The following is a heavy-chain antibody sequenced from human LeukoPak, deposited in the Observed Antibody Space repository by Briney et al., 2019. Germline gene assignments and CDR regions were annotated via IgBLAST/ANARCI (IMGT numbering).Heavy chain of an antibody. CDR3: AREASSSPFDY. D-gene: IGHD6-6*01. J-gene: IGHJ4*02. CDR2: IYYSVST. CDR1: GGSISSGGYY. V-gene: IGHV4-31*03. Sequence: PSETLSLTCTVSGGSISSGGYYWSWIRQHPGKGLEWIGYIYYSVSTYYNPSLKSRVTISVDTSKKQFSLKLSSVTAADTAVYYCAREASSSPFDYWGQGTLVTVSS.